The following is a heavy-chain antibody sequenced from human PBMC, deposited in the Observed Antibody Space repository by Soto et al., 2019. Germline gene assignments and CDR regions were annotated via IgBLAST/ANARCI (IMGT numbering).Heavy chain of an antibody. D-gene: IGHD4-17*01. V-gene: IGHV1-46*01. CDR3: ARDVRDGAYGDPPRGY. CDR2: INPSGGST. Sequence: ASVKVPCKASGYTFTSYYMHWVRQAPGQGLEWMGIINPSGGSTSYAQKFQGRVTMTRDTSTSTVYMELSSLRSEDTAVYYCARDVRDGAYGDPPRGYWGQGTLVPVSS. CDR1: GYTFTSYY. J-gene: IGHJ4*02.